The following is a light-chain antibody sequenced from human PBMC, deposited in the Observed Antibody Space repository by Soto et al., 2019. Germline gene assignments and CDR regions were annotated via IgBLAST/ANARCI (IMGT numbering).Light chain of an antibody. CDR3: CSYAGRYTYV. V-gene: IGLV2-11*01. J-gene: IGLJ1*01. CDR2: DVS. Sequence: QSALTQPHSVSGSPGQSVTISCTGTSTDVGAYNYVSWYQQHPGKAPKLMIYDVSRRPSGVPDRFSGSKSGNTASLTISGLQAEDEADYYCCSYAGRYTYVFGTGTKLTVL. CDR1: STDVGAYNY.